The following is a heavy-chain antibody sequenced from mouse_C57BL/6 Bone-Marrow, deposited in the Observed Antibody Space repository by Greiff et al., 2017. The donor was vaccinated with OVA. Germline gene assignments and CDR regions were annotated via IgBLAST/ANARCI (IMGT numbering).Heavy chain of an antibody. D-gene: IGHD3-2*02. CDR2: ISDGGSYT. Sequence: DVHLVESGGGLVKPGGSLKPPGAAPGSPFRFNALSWVRRTPEKRLEWVATISDGGSYTYYPDNVKGRFTISRDNAKNNLYLQMSHLKSEDTAMYYCARGNSGYGWYFDVWGTGTTVTVSS. CDR3: ARGNSGYGWYFDV. V-gene: IGHV5-4*01. CDR1: GSPFRFNA. J-gene: IGHJ1*03.